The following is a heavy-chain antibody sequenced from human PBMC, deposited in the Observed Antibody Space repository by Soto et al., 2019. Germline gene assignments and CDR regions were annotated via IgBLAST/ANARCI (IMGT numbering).Heavy chain of an antibody. D-gene: IGHD6-6*01. V-gene: IGHV4-59*01. J-gene: IGHJ4*02. CDR2: IYYSGST. CDR1: GGSISSYY. Sequence: NPSETLSLTCTVSGGSISSYYWSWIRQPPGKGLEWIGYIYYSGSTNYNPSLKSRVTISVDTSKNQFSLKLSSVTAADTAVYCCARTLGAARRGERGYFDYWGQGTLVTVSS. CDR3: ARTLGAARRGERGYFDY.